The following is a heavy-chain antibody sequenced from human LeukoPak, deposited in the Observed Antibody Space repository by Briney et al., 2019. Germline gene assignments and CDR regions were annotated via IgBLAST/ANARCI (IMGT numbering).Heavy chain of an antibody. CDR2: FDPEDVET. J-gene: IGHJ4*02. CDR1: GYTLTELS. V-gene: IGHV1-24*01. Sequence: ASVKVSCKVSGYTLTELSMHWVRQAPGKGLEWMGGFDPEDVETIYAQKVQGRVTMTEHTSTDTAYMELSSLRSEDTAVYYCARGSSYGFSMGYWGQGTLVTVSS. CDR3: ARGSSYGFSMGY. D-gene: IGHD3-16*01.